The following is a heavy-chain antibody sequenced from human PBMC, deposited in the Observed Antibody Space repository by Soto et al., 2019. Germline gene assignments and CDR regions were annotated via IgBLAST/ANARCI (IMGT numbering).Heavy chain of an antibody. V-gene: IGHV4-59*01. CDR1: GGSISSYY. J-gene: IGHJ6*02. Sequence: SETLSLTCTVSGGSISSYYWSWIRQPPGRGLEWIGYIYNSGNTNYNPSLKSRVTISVDTSKNQFSLKLSSVTAADTAVYYCARDRNWKRYYLLDVWGQGTTVIVSS. CDR3: ARDRNWKRYYLLDV. D-gene: IGHD1-1*01. CDR2: IYNSGNT.